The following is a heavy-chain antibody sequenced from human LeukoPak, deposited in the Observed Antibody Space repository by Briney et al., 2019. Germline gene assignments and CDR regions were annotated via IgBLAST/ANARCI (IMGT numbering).Heavy chain of an antibody. D-gene: IGHD3-3*01. J-gene: IGHJ4*02. CDR1: GFMFSSFW. CDR2: IKKDGSQK. Sequence: GGSLRLSCAASGFMFSSFWMSWVRQAPGKGLEWVANIKKDGSQKYYVDSVEGRFTISRDNAKNSLYLQMDSLRVDDTAVYHCTRVFGGYDVSDYWGQGTVVTVSS. CDR3: TRVFGGYDVSDY. V-gene: IGHV3-7*03.